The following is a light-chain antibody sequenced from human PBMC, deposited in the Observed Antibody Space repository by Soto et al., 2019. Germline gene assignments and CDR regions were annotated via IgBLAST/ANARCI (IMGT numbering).Light chain of an antibody. J-gene: IGLJ1*01. CDR2: EGT. CDR1: SIDVGGYNL. Sequence: QSVLTQPASVSGSPGQSMTLSCSLTSIDVGGYNLVSWYQQHPGKAPKLIIYEGTERPSGISPRFSGSKSGNTASLTISGLQAEDEADYYCSSYTSSSIYVFGSGTKVTVL. V-gene: IGLV2-23*01. CDR3: SSYTSSSIYV.